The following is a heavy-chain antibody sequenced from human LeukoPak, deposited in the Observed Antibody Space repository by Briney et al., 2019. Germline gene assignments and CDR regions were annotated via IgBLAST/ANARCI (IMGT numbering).Heavy chain of an antibody. V-gene: IGHV3-15*01. CDR2: IKSNTDGGTT. Sequence: GGSLRLSCAASGFTFSNAWMSWVRQAPGKGLEWLGRIKSNTDGGTTDYAAPVKGRFTISRDDSKNTLYLQLNSLKPEDTAVYSCSAGFWFDPWGQGTLVTVSS. CDR1: GFTFSNAW. J-gene: IGHJ5*02. CDR3: SAGFWFDP.